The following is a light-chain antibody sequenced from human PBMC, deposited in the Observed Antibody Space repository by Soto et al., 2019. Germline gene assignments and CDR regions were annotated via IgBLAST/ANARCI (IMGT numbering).Light chain of an antibody. CDR3: QQYSSNSYT. CDR1: QSISSH. J-gene: IGKJ2*01. V-gene: IGKV1-5*01. Sequence: DLPMTQSPSTLSASVGDRVTITCRASQSISSHLAWYQQRPGKAPEVLIYDASTLESGVPSRFSGSGSGTKFTLTISSLQPDDFATYYCQQYSSNSYTFGQGTKLEIK. CDR2: DAS.